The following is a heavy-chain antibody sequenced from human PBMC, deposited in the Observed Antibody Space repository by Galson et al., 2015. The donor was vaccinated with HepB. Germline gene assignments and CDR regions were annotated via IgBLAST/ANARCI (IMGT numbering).Heavy chain of an antibody. CDR1: GYSFTSHV. J-gene: IGHJ4*02. CDR3: ARGYYDESSGYCPDS. CDR2: IKAGNGDT. D-gene: IGHD3-22*01. Sequence: SVKVSCKASGYSFTSHVIHWVCQAPGQRLEWMGWIKAGNGDTKYSPKFQDRVTITRDTSARIAYMELSSLRSEDTAVYYCARGYYDESSGYCPDSWGQGALVTVAS. V-gene: IGHV1-3*01.